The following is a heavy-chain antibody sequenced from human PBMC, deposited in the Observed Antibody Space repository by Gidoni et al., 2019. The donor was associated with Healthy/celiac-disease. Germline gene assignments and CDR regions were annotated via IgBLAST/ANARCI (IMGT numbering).Heavy chain of an antibody. CDR3: AREYIVVVPAAPYYYYYGMDV. CDR2: IWYDGSNK. CDR1: GLTLRRYA. V-gene: IGHV3-33*01. D-gene: IGHD2-2*01. J-gene: IGHJ6*02. Sequence: QGQPVESGGGVVQLGRSLRLSCAASGLTLRRYAMHGVRQAPGKGLEWVAVIWYDGSNKYYADSVKSRFTISRDNSKNTLYLQMNSLRAEDTAVYYCAREYIVVVPAAPYYYYYGMDVWGQVTTVTVSS.